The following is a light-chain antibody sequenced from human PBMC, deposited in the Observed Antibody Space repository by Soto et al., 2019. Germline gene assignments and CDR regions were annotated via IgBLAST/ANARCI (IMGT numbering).Light chain of an antibody. J-gene: IGKJ5*01. Sequence: ITQSPSTLSASVGDRVTITCRASQSISSWLAWYQQKPGQAPKLLIFGASIRATDIPDRFSGSGPGTDFTLTISRLEPEDFAVYYCQQYNNWPITFGQGTRLEIK. V-gene: IGKV3D-15*01. CDR3: QQYNNWPIT. CDR1: QSISSW. CDR2: GAS.